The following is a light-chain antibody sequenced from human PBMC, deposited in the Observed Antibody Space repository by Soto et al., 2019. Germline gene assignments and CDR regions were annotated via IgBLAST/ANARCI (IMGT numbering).Light chain of an antibody. Sequence: QSVLTQPPSLSGTPGQRVTISCSGSSSNIAGNTVHWYQHLPGTAPKLLIYINDQRPSGVPGRFSASTSGTSAPLAISGLQSDDEADYYCATWDDDLNAAVFGGGTQLTVL. CDR3: ATWDDDLNAAV. CDR2: IND. V-gene: IGLV1-44*01. J-gene: IGLJ7*01. CDR1: SSNIAGNT.